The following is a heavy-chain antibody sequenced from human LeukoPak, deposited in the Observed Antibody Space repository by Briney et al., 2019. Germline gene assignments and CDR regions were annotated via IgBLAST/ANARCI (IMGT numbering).Heavy chain of an antibody. V-gene: IGHV3-21*01. J-gene: IGHJ3*02. Sequence: PGGTLRLSCAASGFTFSSYSMNWVRQAPGKGLEWVSSISSSSSYIYYADSMKGRFTISRDNAKNSLYLQMNSLRAEDTAVYYCARIHSNYPFDIWGQGTMATVSS. CDR3: ARIHSNYPFDI. CDR2: ISSSSSYI. CDR1: GFTFSSYS. D-gene: IGHD4-11*01.